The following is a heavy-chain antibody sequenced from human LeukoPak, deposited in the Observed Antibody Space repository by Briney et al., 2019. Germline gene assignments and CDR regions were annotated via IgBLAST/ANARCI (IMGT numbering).Heavy chain of an antibody. CDR2: IYYSGST. CDR1: GDSISNYY. CDR3: ARSPRAYDSSGYYFWYFDY. Sequence: PSETLSLTCTVSGDSISNYYWSWIRQPPGKGLEWIGYIYYSGSTNYNPSLKSRVTISVDTSKNQFSLKLSSVTAADTAVYYCARSPRAYDSSGYYFWYFDYWGQGTLVTVSS. V-gene: IGHV4-59*01. J-gene: IGHJ4*02. D-gene: IGHD3-22*01.